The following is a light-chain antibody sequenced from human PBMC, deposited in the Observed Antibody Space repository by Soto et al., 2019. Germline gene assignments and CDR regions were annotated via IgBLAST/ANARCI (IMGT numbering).Light chain of an antibody. CDR2: GAS. V-gene: IGKV3-20*01. J-gene: IGKJ5*01. CDR3: QHYGSSPPIT. CDR1: QSVSNNY. Sequence: EFVWTQSPGTLSLSPGERATLSCRASQSVSNNYLAWYQQKPGQAPRLLIYGASNRATGIPDRFSGGGSGTDFTLTISRLEPEDFAVYYCQHYGSSPPITFGQGTRLEIK.